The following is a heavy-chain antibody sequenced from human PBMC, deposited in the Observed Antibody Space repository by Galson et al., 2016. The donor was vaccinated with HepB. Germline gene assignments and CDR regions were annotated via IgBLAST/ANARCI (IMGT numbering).Heavy chain of an antibody. V-gene: IGHV1-18*04. CDR1: GYTFTNYG. J-gene: IGHJ6*02. CDR2: MSAYNGDI. CDR3: ARSSSTNRGPDV. Sequence: SVKVSCKASGYTFTNYGFHWVRQAPGQGLEWMAWMSAYNGDIPLAQNLQGRVSVTTDTSTSTAYMEVRSLEPDDTAVYYCARSSSTNRGPDVWGQGTTVTVSS. D-gene: IGHD2-2*01.